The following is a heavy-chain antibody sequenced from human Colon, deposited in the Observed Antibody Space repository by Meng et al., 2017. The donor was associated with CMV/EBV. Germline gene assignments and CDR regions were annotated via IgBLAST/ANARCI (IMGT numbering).Heavy chain of an antibody. CDR1: GFTFMTYW. CDR3: ARGVGESLGWEMGY. Sequence: GGVLVQPGGPLGVSGAASGFTFMTYWMHWVRQGPGKGPVWLSRISGDGGMTSYADSVKGRFTISRDNAKNTLYLQMNSLRVEDTAVYYCARGVGESLGWEMGYWGQGTLVTVSS. J-gene: IGHJ4*02. V-gene: IGHV3-74*01. CDR2: ISGDGGMT. D-gene: IGHD1-26*01.